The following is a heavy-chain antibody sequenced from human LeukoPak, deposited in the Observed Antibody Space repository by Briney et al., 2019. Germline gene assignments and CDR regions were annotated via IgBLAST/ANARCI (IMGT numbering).Heavy chain of an antibody. J-gene: IGHJ3*02. CDR1: GFSFSSYE. CDR2: ISGSGTTI. D-gene: IGHD3-10*01. Sequence: PGGSLRLSCAASGFSFSSYEMNWVRQGPGKGREWVSYISGSGTTIYDADSVKGRFTISRDNAKNSLYLQLNSLTAEDTAVYYCVRDEIRSGAFDIWGQGTMVTVSS. CDR3: VRDEIRSGAFDI. V-gene: IGHV3-48*03.